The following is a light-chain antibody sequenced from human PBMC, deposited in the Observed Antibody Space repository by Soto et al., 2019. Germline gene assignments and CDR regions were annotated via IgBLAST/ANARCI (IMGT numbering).Light chain of an antibody. J-gene: IGKJ5*01. Sequence: DIVLTQSPGTLSLSPGARATPSCRASQSVSNNYLAWYQQKPGQAPRVXSYGASNRATGIPDRFSGSGSGTDFTLTISRLEPEDFEVYYCQQYGSSPITFGQGTRLEIK. CDR3: QQYGSSPIT. CDR2: GAS. V-gene: IGKV3-20*01. CDR1: QSVSNNY.